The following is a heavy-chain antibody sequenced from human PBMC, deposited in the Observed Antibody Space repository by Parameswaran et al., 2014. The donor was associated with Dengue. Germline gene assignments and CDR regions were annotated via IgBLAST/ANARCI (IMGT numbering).Heavy chain of an antibody. V-gene: IGHV1-46*01. CDR2: IKPRGGDT. D-gene: IGHD6-19*01. Sequence: WVRQAPGQGLEWMGMIKPRGGDTDYAQKFQGRVRMTRDTSTSTVYMELSSLTSEDTAVYYCATLGTLEVAASGYWGQGTLVTVSS. CDR3: ATLGTLEVAASGY. J-gene: IGHJ4*02.